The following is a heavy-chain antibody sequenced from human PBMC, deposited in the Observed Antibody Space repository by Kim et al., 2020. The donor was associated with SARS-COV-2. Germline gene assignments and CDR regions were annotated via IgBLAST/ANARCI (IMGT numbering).Heavy chain of an antibody. V-gene: IGHV5-51*01. CDR3: TRRFKTPGIIDVGYRD. Sequence: GESLKISCEASGYNFPDYWIGWVRQMPGKGLEWLGIMHPGDSDIRYSPAFQGQVTISADKSRNTVYLQWGSLKASDTANYYCTRRFKTPGIIDVGYRDWGQGTLVTVSS. CDR2: MHPGDSDI. D-gene: IGHD3-16*02. CDR1: GYNFPDYW. J-gene: IGHJ4*02.